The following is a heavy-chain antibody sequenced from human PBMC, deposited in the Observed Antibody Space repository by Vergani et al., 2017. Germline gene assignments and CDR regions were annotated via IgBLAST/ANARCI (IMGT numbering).Heavy chain of an antibody. V-gene: IGHV1-69*12. Sequence: QVQLVQSGAEVKKPGSSVKVSCKASGGTFSSYAISWVRQAPGQGLEWMGGIIPICGTANYAQKLQGRVTITADESTSTAYMELSSLRSEDTAVYYCARANHYYDSSGYAEFDYWGQGTLVTVSS. CDR2: IIPICGTA. CDR1: GGTFSSYA. CDR3: ARANHYYDSSGYAEFDY. D-gene: IGHD3-22*01. J-gene: IGHJ4*02.